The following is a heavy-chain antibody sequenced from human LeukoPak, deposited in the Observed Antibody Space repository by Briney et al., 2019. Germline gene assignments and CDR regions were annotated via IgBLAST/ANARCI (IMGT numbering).Heavy chain of an antibody. J-gene: IGHJ4*02. CDR2: IYHSGST. Sequence: SETLSLTCTVSGGSISSSSYYWGWIRQPPGKGLEWIGSIYHSGSTYYNPSLKSRVTISVDTSKNQFSLKLSSVTAADTAVYYCARVTDLDYWGQGTLVTVSS. CDR1: GGSISSSSYY. D-gene: IGHD2-21*02. V-gene: IGHV4-39*07. CDR3: ARVTDLDY.